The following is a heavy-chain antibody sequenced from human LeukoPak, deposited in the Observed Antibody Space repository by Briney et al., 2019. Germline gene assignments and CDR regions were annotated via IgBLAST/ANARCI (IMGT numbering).Heavy chain of an antibody. Sequence: SETLSLTCTVSGYSINSDYYWGWIRQPPGKGLEWTGSIFHSGSTYYNPSLKIRVAISVDTSNNQFSLKLSSVTAADTAVYYCARLGSGSYFYGWPYYFDYWGQGTLVTVSS. V-gene: IGHV4-38-2*02. J-gene: IGHJ4*02. CDR1: GYSINSDYY. CDR2: IFHSGST. D-gene: IGHD1-26*01. CDR3: ARLGSGSYFYGWPYYFDY.